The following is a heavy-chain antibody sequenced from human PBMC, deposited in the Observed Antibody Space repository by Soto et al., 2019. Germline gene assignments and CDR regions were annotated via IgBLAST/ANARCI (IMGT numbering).Heavy chain of an antibody. CDR2: MNPNSGNT. V-gene: IGHV1-8*01. J-gene: IGHJ5*02. CDR3: ARAPRIYRHFDWLPHNWFDP. D-gene: IGHD3-9*01. Sequence: ATVKVSCKASGYTFTSYDINWVRQATGQGLDWMGWMNPNSGNTGYAQKFQGRVTMTRNTSISTAYMEMSSLRSEDTAVSYCARAPRIYRHFDWLPHNWFDPWGQGTLVTVSS. CDR1: GYTFTSYD.